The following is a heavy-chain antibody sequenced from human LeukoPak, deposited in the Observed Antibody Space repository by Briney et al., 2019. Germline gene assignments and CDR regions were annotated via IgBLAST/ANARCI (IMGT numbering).Heavy chain of an antibody. D-gene: IGHD3-10*01. CDR2: INAGNGNT. V-gene: IGHV1-3*01. J-gene: IGHJ6*02. CDR1: GYTFTSYA. CDR3: ARGFRVRGPLYYYYGMDV. Sequence: GASVKVSCKASGYTFTSYAMHWVRQAPGQRLEWMGWINAGNGNTKFPQKFQGRVTMTRNTSISTAYMELSSLRSEDTAVYYCARGFRVRGPLYYYYGMDVWGQGTTVTVSS.